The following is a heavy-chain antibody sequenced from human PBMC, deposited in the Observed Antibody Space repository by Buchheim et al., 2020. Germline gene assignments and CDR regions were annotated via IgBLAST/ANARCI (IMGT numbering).Heavy chain of an antibody. D-gene: IGHD1/OR15-1a*01. CDR3: ARGEHGVYYFDY. CDR2: ISYDGSNK. V-gene: IGHV3-30*04. Sequence: QVQLVESGGGVVQPGRSLRLSCAASGFTFSSYAMHWVRQAPGKGLEWVAVISYDGSNKYYADSVKGRFTISRDNSKNTLYLQMNSLRAEDTAVYYRARGEHGVYYFDYWGQGTL. J-gene: IGHJ4*02. CDR1: GFTFSSYA.